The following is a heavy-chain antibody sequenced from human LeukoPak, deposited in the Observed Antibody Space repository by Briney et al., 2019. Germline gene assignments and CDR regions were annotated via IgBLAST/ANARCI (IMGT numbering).Heavy chain of an antibody. CDR3: GSGEWPQNY. J-gene: IGHJ4*02. CDR2: IYRGGNT. Sequence: GGSLRLSCAVSGSTVSNNYMTWVRQVPGKGLEWVSLIYRGGNTYYADSVKGRFTISRDNSKNTLYLQMNSLRAEDTAVYYCGSGEWPQNYWGQGTLVTVSS. CDR1: GSTVSNNY. D-gene: IGHD3-10*01. V-gene: IGHV3-53*01.